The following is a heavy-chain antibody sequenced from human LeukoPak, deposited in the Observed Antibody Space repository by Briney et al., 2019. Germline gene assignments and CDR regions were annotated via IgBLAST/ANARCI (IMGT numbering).Heavy chain of an antibody. V-gene: IGHV3-30*04. D-gene: IGHD1-26*01. CDR2: ISYDGSNK. CDR3: ARSGGSSYFDY. Sequence: GGSLRLSCAASGFTFGSYAMHWVRQAPGKGLEWVAVISYDGSNKYYADSVKGRFTISRDNSKNTLYLQMNSLRAEDTAVYYCARSGGSSYFDYWGQGTLVTVSS. J-gene: IGHJ4*02. CDR1: GFTFGSYA.